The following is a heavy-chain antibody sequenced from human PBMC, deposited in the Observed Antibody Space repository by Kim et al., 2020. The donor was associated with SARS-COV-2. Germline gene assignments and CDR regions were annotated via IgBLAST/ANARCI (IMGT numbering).Heavy chain of an antibody. CDR1: GGSITSYY. V-gene: IGHV4-59*12. J-gene: IGHJ6*02. CDR2: MYYSGST. D-gene: IGHD3-9*01. Sequence: SETLSLTCTVSGGSITSYYWSWIRQPPGKGLEWIGYMYYSGSTNYNPSLKSRVTISIDTAKNQFSLRLSSVTAADTAVYYCARGRALHPDLLTGYFYYGMDVWGQGTTDTVSS. CDR3: ARGRALHPDLLTGYFYYGMDV.